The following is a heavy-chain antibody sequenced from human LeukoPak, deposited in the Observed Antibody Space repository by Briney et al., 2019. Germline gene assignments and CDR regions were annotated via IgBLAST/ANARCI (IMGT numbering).Heavy chain of an antibody. CDR3: ARDDYSNPDYMDV. CDR2: ISSSGSTI. Sequence: GGSLRLSCAASGFTFSSYSMNWVRQAPGKGLEWLSYISSSGSTIYYAASVKGRFTISRDDARNSLYLQMNSLRAGDTAVYCCARDDYSNPDYMDVWGKGTTVTVSS. D-gene: IGHD4-11*01. CDR1: GFTFSSYS. J-gene: IGHJ6*03. V-gene: IGHV3-48*04.